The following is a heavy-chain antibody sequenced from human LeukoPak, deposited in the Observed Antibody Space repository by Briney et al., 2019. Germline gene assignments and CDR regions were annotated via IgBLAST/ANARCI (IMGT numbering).Heavy chain of an antibody. V-gene: IGHV1-18*01. Sequence: ASVKVSCKASGYTFTSYGISWVRQAPGQGLEWMGWISAYNGNTNYAQKLQGRVTMTTDTSTSTAYMELRSLRSDDTAVYYCARDWYYYDSSGYYSGPAYWGQGTLVTVSS. J-gene: IGHJ4*02. CDR3: ARDWYYYDSSGYYSGPAY. D-gene: IGHD3-22*01. CDR2: ISAYNGNT. CDR1: GYTFTSYG.